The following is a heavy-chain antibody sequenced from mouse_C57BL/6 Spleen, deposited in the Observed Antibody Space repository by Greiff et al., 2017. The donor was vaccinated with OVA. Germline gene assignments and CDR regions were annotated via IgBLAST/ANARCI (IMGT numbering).Heavy chain of an antibody. V-gene: IGHV1-26*01. CDR3: ARSGGTLAMDY. J-gene: IGHJ4*01. CDR1: GYTFTDYY. Sequence: EVQLQQSGPELVKPGASVKISCKASGYTFTDYYMNWVKQSHGKSLEWIGDINPNNGGTSYNQKFKGKATLTVDKSSSTAYMELRSLTSEDSAVYYCARSGGTLAMDYWGQGTSVTVSS. D-gene: IGHD4-1*01. CDR2: INPNNGGT.